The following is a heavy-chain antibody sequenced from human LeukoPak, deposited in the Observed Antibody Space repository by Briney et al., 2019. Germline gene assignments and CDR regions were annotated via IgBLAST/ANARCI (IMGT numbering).Heavy chain of an antibody. CDR3: ARDRTSGSYSPDAFDI. V-gene: IGHV3-21*01. CDR1: GFTFSSYS. CDR2: ISSSSSYI. Sequence: GGSLRLSCAASGFTFSSYSMNWVRQAPGKGLGWVSSISSSSSYIYYADSVKGRFTISRDNAKNSLYLQMNSLRAEDTAVYYCARDRTSGSYSPDAFDIWGQGTMVTVSS. D-gene: IGHD1-26*01. J-gene: IGHJ3*02.